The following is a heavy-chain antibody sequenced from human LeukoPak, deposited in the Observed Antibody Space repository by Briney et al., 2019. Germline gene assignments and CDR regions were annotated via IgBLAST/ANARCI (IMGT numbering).Heavy chain of an antibody. Sequence: PGGSLRLSCAASGFTFNDFAMHWVRQAPGKGLEWVSGISWNSGSIGYADSVKGRFTISRDNAKNSLYLQMNSLRAEDTALYYCACGETWIPDYWGQGTLVIVSS. V-gene: IGHV3-9*01. CDR1: GFTFNDFA. CDR2: ISWNSGSI. CDR3: ACGETWIPDY. D-gene: IGHD5-12*01. J-gene: IGHJ4*02.